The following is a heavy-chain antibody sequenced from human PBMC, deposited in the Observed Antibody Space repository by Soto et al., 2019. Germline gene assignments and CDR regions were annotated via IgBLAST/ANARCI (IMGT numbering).Heavy chain of an antibody. CDR2: IYHSGST. D-gene: IGHD6-13*01. CDR3: SSSHAVAHMTAAVH. V-gene: IGHV4-30-2*01. Sequence: QLQLQESGSGLVKPSQTLSLTCAVSGGSISSGGYSWSWIRQPPGKGLEWIGYIYHSGSTYYNPSLKSRVTLAVDRSKNHFSLKLSSVTAAATAVYYCSSSHAVAHMTAAVHWGQGTLGTVSS. J-gene: IGHJ4*02. CDR1: GGSISSGGYS.